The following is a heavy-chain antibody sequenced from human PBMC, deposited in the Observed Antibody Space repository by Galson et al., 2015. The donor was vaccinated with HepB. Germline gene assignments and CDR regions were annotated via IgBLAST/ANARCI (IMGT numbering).Heavy chain of an antibody. D-gene: IGHD3-22*01. CDR1: GYTFTSYD. V-gene: IGHV1-8*01. CDR2: MNPNSGNT. CDR3: AVKIYDSSGYYYGWFDP. Sequence: SVKVSCKASGYTFTSYDINWVRQATGQGLEWMGRMNPNSGNTGYAQKFQGRVTITADESTSTAYMELSSLRSEDTAVYYCAVKIYDSSGYYYGWFDPWGQGTLVTVSS. J-gene: IGHJ5*02.